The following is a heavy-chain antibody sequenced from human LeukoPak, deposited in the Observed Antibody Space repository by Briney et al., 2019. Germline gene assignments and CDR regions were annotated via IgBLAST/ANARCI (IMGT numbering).Heavy chain of an antibody. CDR2: ISSSGSYI. Sequence: GGSLRLSCAASGFTFSSYSMNWVRQAPGKGLEWVSSISSSGSYIYYADSVKGRFTISRDNAKNSLYLQMNSLRAEDTAVYYCATPYYDSSGYPPMGAFDIWGQGTMVTVSS. D-gene: IGHD3-22*01. CDR1: GFTFSSYS. V-gene: IGHV3-21*01. J-gene: IGHJ3*02. CDR3: ATPYYDSSGYPPMGAFDI.